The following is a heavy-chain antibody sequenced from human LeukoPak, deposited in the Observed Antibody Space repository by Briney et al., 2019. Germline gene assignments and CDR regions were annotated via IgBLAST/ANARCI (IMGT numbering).Heavy chain of an antibody. CDR1: GGSFSDYY. Sequence: PSETLSLTCAVYGGSFSDYYWSWLRQPPGKGLQWIGEINHSGSTNYNPSLKSRVTISVDTSKNQFSLKLSSVTGAATAAYYYAREYSWLARYFDLWGRGTLVTVFS. D-gene: IGHD6-19*01. CDR2: INHSGST. CDR3: AREYSWLARYFDL. V-gene: IGHV4-34*01. J-gene: IGHJ2*01.